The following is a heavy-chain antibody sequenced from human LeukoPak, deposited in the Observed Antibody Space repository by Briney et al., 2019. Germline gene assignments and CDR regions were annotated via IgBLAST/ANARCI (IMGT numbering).Heavy chain of an antibody. J-gene: IGHJ5*02. CDR3: AKDEVTDHGDRIDL. Sequence: PGRSLRLSCEASGFTFSRYGMHWVRQAPGKGLEWVAIIPYDGSHQYYADSVKGRFTISRDNSKNTLFLQMDSLRAEDTAVYYCAKDEVTDHGDRIDLWGQGTLVAVSS. CDR1: GFTFSRYG. D-gene: IGHD4-17*01. V-gene: IGHV3-30*18. CDR2: IPYDGSHQ.